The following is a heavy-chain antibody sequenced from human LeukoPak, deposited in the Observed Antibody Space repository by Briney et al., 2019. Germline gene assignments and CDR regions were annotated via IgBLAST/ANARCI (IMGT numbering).Heavy chain of an antibody. CDR1: GFTFSSYE. Sequence: SRGSLRLSCAASGFTFSSYEMNWVRQAPGKGLEWVSYISSSGSTIYYADSVKGRFTISRDNAKNSLYLQMNSLRAEDTAVYYCARASGSFMGMDVWGKGTTVTVSS. V-gene: IGHV3-48*03. D-gene: IGHD1-26*01. J-gene: IGHJ6*03. CDR2: ISSSGSTI. CDR3: ARASGSFMGMDV.